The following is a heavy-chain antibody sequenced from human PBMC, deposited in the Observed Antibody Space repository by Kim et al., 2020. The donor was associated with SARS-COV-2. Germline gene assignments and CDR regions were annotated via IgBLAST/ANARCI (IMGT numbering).Heavy chain of an antibody. Sequence: GGSLRLSCAASGFTFSSYSMNWVRQAPGKGLEWVSYISSSSSTIYYADSVKGRFTISRDNAKNSLYLQMNSLRDEDTAVYYCARDPLWVATITMDYWGQGTLVTVSS. D-gene: IGHD5-12*01. J-gene: IGHJ4*02. CDR2: ISSSSSTI. CDR1: GFTFSSYS. V-gene: IGHV3-48*02. CDR3: ARDPLWVATITMDY.